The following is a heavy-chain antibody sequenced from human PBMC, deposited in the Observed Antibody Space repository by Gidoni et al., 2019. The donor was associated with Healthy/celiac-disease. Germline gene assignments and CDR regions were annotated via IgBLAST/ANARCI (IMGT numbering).Heavy chain of an antibody. CDR3: ASYLIRGTDRGFDY. V-gene: IGHV4-61*01. Sequence: QVQLQESGPGLVKPSETLSLTCTVSGGSVSSGSYYWSWIRQPPGKGLEWIGYIYYSGSTNYNPSLKSRVTISVDTSKNQFSLKLSSVTAADTAVYYCASYLIRGTDRGFDYWGQGTLVTVSS. D-gene: IGHD1-7*01. CDR1: GGSVSSGSYY. J-gene: IGHJ4*02. CDR2: IYYSGST.